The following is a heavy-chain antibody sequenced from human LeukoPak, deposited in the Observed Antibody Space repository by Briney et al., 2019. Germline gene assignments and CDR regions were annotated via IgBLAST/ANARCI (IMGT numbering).Heavy chain of an antibody. CDR2: ISSSGSYI. CDR1: GFTFSSYS. Sequence: PGGSLRLSCAASGFTFSSYSLNWVRQAPGKGLEWVSSISSSGSYIYYADSVKGRFTISRDNSKNTLYLQVNSLRAEDTAVYYCAKAKSYYSNYDYWGQGTLVTVSS. D-gene: IGHD4-11*01. V-gene: IGHV3-21*04. J-gene: IGHJ4*02. CDR3: AKAKSYYSNYDY.